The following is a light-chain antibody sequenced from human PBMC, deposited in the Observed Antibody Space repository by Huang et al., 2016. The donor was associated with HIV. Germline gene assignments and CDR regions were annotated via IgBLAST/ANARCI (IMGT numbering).Light chain of an antibody. J-gene: IGKJ2*01. CDR2: KAS. CDR3: QQYDNHSPYT. Sequence: DIQMTQSPSTLSASVGDRVTITCRASQSISSWVAWYQQKPGKAPKLLIYKASSLESGVPSRFSGSGFGTEFTLTITSLQPDDFATYYCQQYDNHSPYTFGQGTKLEIK. CDR1: QSISSW. V-gene: IGKV1-5*03.